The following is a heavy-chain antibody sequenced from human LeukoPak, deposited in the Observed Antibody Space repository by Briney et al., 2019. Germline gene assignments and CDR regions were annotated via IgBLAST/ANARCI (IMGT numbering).Heavy chain of an antibody. CDR2: IKQDGSRK. D-gene: IGHD2-15*01. CDR3: ARGSSASRS. J-gene: IGHJ1*01. CDR1: GFTFSNYW. V-gene: IGHV3-7*01. Sequence: GGSLRLSCAASGFTFSNYWMDWVRQAPGKGLEWVAKIKQDGSRKDYVDSVKGRFTISRDNAKNSLYLEMSSLRVEDTGVYYCARGSSASRSWGQGTLVIVSS.